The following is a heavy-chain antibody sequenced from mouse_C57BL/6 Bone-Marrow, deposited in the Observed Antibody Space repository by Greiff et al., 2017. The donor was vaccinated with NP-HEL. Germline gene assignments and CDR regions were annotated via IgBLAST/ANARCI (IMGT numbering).Heavy chain of an antibody. J-gene: IGHJ1*03. CDR2: ISGGGGNT. CDR3: ARYPIYYYGSSYGWYFDV. Sequence: EVKLQESGGGLVKPGGSLKLSCAASGFTFSSYTMSWVRQTPEKRLEWVATISGGGGNTYYPDSVKGRFTISRDNAKNTLYLQMSSLRSEDTALYYCARYPIYYYGSSYGWYFDVWGTGTTVTVSS. CDR1: GFTFSSYT. V-gene: IGHV5-9*01. D-gene: IGHD1-1*01.